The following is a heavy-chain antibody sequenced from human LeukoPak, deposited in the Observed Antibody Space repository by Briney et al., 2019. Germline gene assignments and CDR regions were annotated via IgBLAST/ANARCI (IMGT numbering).Heavy chain of an antibody. J-gene: IGHJ4*02. V-gene: IGHV4-34*01. CDR1: GGSISSYY. CDR2: INHSGST. D-gene: IGHD6-13*01. CDR3: ARGAHFLRSSSLWTRPLDY. Sequence: SETLSLTCTVSGGSISSYYWSWIRQPPGKGLEWIGEINHSGSTNYNPSLKSRVTISVDTSKNQFSLKLSSVTAADTAVYYCARGAHFLRSSSLWTRPLDYWGQGTLVTVSS.